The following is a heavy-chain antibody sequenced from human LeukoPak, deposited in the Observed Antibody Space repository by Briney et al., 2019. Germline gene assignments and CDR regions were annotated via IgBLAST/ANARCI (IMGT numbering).Heavy chain of an antibody. D-gene: IGHD6-19*01. CDR3: ARASAHRGIAVAGVYWYFDL. Sequence: SETLSLTCTASGGSISSYYWSWIRQPPGEGLEWIAYIYYSGSTNYNPALKSRRTITVSTTKNQFSLKLPSVTAADTAVYYCARASAHRGIAVAGVYWYFDLWGRGTLVTVSS. CDR1: GGSISSYY. CDR2: IYYSGST. V-gene: IGHV4-59*01. J-gene: IGHJ2*01.